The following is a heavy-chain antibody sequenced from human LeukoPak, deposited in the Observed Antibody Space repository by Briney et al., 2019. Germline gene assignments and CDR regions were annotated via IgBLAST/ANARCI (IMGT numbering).Heavy chain of an antibody. V-gene: IGHV3-43*01. CDR1: GFTFDDYT. CDR2: ISWDGGST. D-gene: IGHD1-26*01. CDR3: AKDQYTSYYGMDV. J-gene: IGHJ6*02. Sequence: GGSLRLSCAACGFTFDDYTMHWVRQAPGKGLEWVSLISWDGGSTYYADSVKGRFTISRDNSKNSLYLQMNSLRTEDTALYYCAKDQYTSYYGMDVWGQGTTVTVSS.